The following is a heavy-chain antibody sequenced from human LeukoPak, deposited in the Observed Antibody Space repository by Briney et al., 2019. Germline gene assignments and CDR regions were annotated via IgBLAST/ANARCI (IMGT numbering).Heavy chain of an antibody. J-gene: IGHJ6*03. CDR3: ARGIWYGNYYYYYYMDV. V-gene: IGHV1-8*01. CDR2: MNPNSGNT. D-gene: IGHD6-13*01. Sequence: ASVNVSCKASGYTFTSYDINWVRQATGQGLEWMGWMNPNSGNTGYAQKFQGRVTMTRNTSISTAYMELSSLRSEDTAVYYCARGIWYGNYYYYYYMDVWGKGTTVTVSS. CDR1: GYTFTSYD.